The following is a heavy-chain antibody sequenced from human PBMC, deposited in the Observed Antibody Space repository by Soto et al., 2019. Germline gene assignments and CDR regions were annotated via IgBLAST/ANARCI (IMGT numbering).Heavy chain of an antibody. CDR1: GFTFDDYT. Sequence: GGSLRLSCAASGFTFDDYTMHWVRQAPGKGLEWVSLISWDGGSTYYVDSVKGRFTISRDNSKNSLYLQMNSLRTEDTALYYCAKDSSPHRVPYYDFWSGFDYWGQGTLVTVSS. CDR3: AKDSSPHRVPYYDFWSGFDY. D-gene: IGHD3-3*01. J-gene: IGHJ4*02. V-gene: IGHV3-43*01. CDR2: ISWDGGST.